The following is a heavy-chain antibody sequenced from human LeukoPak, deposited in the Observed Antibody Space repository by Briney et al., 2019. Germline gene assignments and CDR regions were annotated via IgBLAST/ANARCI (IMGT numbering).Heavy chain of an antibody. CDR1: GYSISSGYY. CDR2: IYYSGTT. Sequence: TPSETLSLTCAVSGYSISSGYYWGWIRQPPGKGLEWIGSIYYSGTTYYNPSLKSRVTISVDTSKNQFSLKLDSVTAADTAVYYCARRHGNYYMDVWGKGTTVTVSS. CDR3: ARRHGNYYMDV. V-gene: IGHV4-38-2*01. J-gene: IGHJ6*03.